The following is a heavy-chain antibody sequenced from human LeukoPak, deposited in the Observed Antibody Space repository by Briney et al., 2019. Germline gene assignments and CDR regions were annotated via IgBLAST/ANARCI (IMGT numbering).Heavy chain of an antibody. D-gene: IGHD1-26*01. J-gene: IGHJ4*02. CDR1: GGTFTSYA. V-gene: IGHV1-69*05. Sequence: SVKVSCKASGGTFTSYAISGVGQAAGQGREGRGGIIPIFGKANYAQKFQGRVANTTDESKSTVYMELSSLRSEDTAVYYCASWSVSYWTRWYFDYWGQGTLVTVSS. CDR2: IIPIFGKA. CDR3: ASWSVSYWTRWYFDY.